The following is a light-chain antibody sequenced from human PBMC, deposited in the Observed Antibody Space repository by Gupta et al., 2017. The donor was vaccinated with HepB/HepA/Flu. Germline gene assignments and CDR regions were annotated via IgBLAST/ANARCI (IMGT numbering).Light chain of an antibody. CDR1: ESVSRY. CDR3: QQRSNWPWT. J-gene: IGKJ1*01. V-gene: IGKV3-11*01. CDR2: DAS. Sequence: DIVLTQSPGTLSLSPGERATLSCRASESVSRYLAWYQQKPGQAPRLLIYDASNSATGIPARFSGSGSGTDFSLTISSLEPEDFAVYYCQQRSNWPWTFGQGTKVEIK.